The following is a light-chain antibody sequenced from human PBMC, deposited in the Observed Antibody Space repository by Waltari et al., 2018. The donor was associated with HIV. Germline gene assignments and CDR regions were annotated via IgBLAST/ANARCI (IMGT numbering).Light chain of an antibody. V-gene: IGLV1-40*01. CDR2: ANT. CDR3: QSYDSSLSGWV. CDR1: RSNIGSGYD. Sequence: QSVLTQPPSVSGAPGQRVTISCPGGRSNIGSGYDVLRYQQFPGTAPKVLIYANTNRPSGVPDRFSGSKSGYSASLVITGLQAEDDADYYCQSYDSSLSGWVFGGGTKLTVL. J-gene: IGLJ3*02.